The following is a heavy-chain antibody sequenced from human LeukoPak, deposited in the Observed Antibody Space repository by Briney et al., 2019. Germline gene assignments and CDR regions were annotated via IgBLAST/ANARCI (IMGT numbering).Heavy chain of an antibody. CDR1: GGSISSSSYY. CDR2: INHSGST. Sequence: KPSETLSLTCTVSGGSISSSSYYWGWIRQPPGKGLEWIGEINHSGSTNYNPSLKSRVTISVDTSKNQFSLKLSSVTAADTAVYYCASSSGWYYYGMDVWGQGTTVTVSS. D-gene: IGHD6-19*01. J-gene: IGHJ6*02. V-gene: IGHV4-39*07. CDR3: ASSSGWYYYGMDV.